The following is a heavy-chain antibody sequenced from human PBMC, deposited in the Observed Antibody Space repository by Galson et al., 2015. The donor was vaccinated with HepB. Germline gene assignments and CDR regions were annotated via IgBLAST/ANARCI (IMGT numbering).Heavy chain of an antibody. CDR1: GYTFTSYA. D-gene: IGHD3-22*01. CDR2: INTNTGNP. CDR3: ARAWYYYDSSGYLVDAFDI. Sequence: SVKVSCKASGYTFTSYAMNWVRQAPGQGLEWMGWINTNTGNPTYAQGFTGRFVFSLDTSVSTAYLQISSLKAEDTAVYYCARAWYYYDSSGYLVDAFDIWGQGTMVTVSS. J-gene: IGHJ3*02. V-gene: IGHV7-4-1*02.